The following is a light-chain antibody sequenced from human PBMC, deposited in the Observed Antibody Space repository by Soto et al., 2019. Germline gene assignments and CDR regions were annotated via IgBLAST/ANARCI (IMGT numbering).Light chain of an antibody. CDR3: SSYTSSTTV. Sequence: QSALTQPASVSGSPGQSITISCTGTSSDVGGYNYVSWYQQHPGKAPKLMIYEVSNRPSGVSNRFSASKSGNTASLTISGLQAEDEADYYCSSYTSSTTVFGGGTKVTVL. CDR1: SSDVGGYNY. J-gene: IGLJ3*02. CDR2: EVS. V-gene: IGLV2-14*01.